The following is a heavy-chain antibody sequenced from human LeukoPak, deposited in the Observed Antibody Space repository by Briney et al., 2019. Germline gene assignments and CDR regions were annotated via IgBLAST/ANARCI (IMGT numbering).Heavy chain of an antibody. CDR2: INGTAINT. CDR3: ASRLGGSYYAGAFDI. D-gene: IGHD1-26*01. CDR1: GFTIMNSA. Sequence: GGSLRLSCAASGFTIMNSAMNWVRQAPGKGLEWVSAINGTAINTDYADSVKGRFTISRDNSKNTLYLQMNSLRAEDTAVYYCASRLGGSYYAGAFDIWGQGTMVTVSS. V-gene: IGHV3-23*01. J-gene: IGHJ3*02.